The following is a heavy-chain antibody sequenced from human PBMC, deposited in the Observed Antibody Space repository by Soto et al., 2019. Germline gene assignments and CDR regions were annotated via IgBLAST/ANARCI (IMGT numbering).Heavy chain of an antibody. V-gene: IGHV3-7*01. CDR3: VRDNFGGRVAAFDK. D-gene: IGHD6-19*01. CDR2: IKQDGSEK. CDR1: DFMFTSYW. Sequence: EVQLVESGGGLVQPGGSLRLSCAASDFMFTSYWMSWVRQAPGKGLEWVANIKQDGSEKNYVDSVKGRFNISRDDAKKSRYLEMNTRRVAETAVYYCVRDNFGGRVAAFDKWGQGKLVT. J-gene: IGHJ4*02.